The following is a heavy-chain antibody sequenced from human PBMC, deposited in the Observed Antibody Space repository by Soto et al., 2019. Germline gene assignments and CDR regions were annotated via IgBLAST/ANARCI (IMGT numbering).Heavy chain of an antibody. CDR3: ARLDAAGASY. J-gene: IGHJ4*02. CDR1: GYSFAGNW. Sequence: PGESVKISCXGSGYSFAGNWIAWVRQVPGKGLEWMGIIFPGDSDTTYSPSFQGQVTMSADKSISTAYLQWSSLKASDTAMYYCARLDAAGASYWGQGSLVTVSS. CDR2: IFPGDSDT. D-gene: IGHD6-13*01. V-gene: IGHV5-51*01.